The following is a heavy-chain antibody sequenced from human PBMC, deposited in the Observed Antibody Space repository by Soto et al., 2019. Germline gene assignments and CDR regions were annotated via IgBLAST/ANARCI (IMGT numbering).Heavy chain of an antibody. CDR3: AGGLSFGDLKEEYNWSDP. Sequence: PSETLSLTCTVSGGSISSYYWSWIRQPPGKGLEWIGYIYYSGSTNYNPSLKSRVTISVDTSKNQFSLKLSSVTAADTAVYYCAGGLSFGDLKEEYNWSDPRGKGTLVTVSS. CDR2: IYYSGST. V-gene: IGHV4-59*01. J-gene: IGHJ5*02. CDR1: GGSISSYY. D-gene: IGHD3-10*01.